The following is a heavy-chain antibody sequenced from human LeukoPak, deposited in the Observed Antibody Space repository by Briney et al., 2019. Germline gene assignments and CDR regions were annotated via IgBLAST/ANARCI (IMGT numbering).Heavy chain of an antibody. V-gene: IGHV3-23*01. J-gene: IGHJ4*02. D-gene: IGHD3-10*01. CDR3: AKSRYISGSYSDY. Sequence: GGSLRLSCAASGFTFNTFAMSWVRRAPGKGLEWVSAISGSGANTFYADSVKGRFTISRDNSKNTLYLQMNSLRAEDTAVYYCAKSRYISGSYSDYWGQGTLVTVSS. CDR1: GFTFNTFA. CDR2: ISGSGANT.